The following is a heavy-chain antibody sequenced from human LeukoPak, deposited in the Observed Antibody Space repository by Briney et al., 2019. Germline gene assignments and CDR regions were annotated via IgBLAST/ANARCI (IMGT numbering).Heavy chain of an antibody. CDR1: GGSISGSH. D-gene: IGHD5-18*01. Sequence: PSETLSLTCTVSGGSISGSHWGWIRQPPGKGLEWIMSLYSTGTTEYNASLKSRVAMSVDTSKNQLSLKLTSVTAADTAVYYCVACPLTAPRAWFDPWGQGILVTVSS. CDR3: VACPLTAPRAWFDP. V-gene: IGHV4-59*08. J-gene: IGHJ5*02. CDR2: LYSTGTT.